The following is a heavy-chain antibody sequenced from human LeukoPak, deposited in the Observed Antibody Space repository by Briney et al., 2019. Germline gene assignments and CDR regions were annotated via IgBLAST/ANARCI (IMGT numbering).Heavy chain of an antibody. Sequence: SETLSLTCTVPGGSISSGGYYWSWIRQPPGKGLEWIGYIYHSGSTYYNPSLKSRVTISVDRSKNQFSLKLSSVTAADTAVYYCARDRYSSGWNARRDYYYGMDVWGQGTTVTVSS. CDR1: GGSISSGGYY. CDR2: IYHSGST. J-gene: IGHJ6*02. V-gene: IGHV4-30-2*01. D-gene: IGHD6-19*01. CDR3: ARDRYSSGWNARRDYYYGMDV.